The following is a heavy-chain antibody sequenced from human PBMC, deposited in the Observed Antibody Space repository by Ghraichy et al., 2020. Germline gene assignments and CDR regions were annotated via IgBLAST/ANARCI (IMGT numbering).Heavy chain of an antibody. Sequence: SGPTLVKPTETLTLTCTVSGFSLSNARMGVSWIRQPPGKALEWLAHIFSNDEKSYSTSLKSRLTISKDTSKSQVVLTMTNMDPVDTATYYCARIPGRAARLDAFDIWGQGTMVTVSS. V-gene: IGHV2-26*01. CDR3: ARIPGRAARLDAFDI. D-gene: IGHD6-6*01. J-gene: IGHJ3*02. CDR2: IFSNDEK. CDR1: GFSLSNARMG.